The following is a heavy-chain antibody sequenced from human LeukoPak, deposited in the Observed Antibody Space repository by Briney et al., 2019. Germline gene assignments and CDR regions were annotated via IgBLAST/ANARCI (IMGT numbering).Heavy chain of an antibody. CDR2: IYTSENTGST. Sequence: KPSETLSLTCTVSGGSISNYYWTWIRQPAGKGLEYIGRIYTSENTGSTNYNPSLKSRVTLSVDRSNNQFSLRLSSVTAADTAVYYCTRVYMNSRWYYVDYWGQGILVTVSS. D-gene: IGHD6-13*01. V-gene: IGHV4-4*07. CDR3: TRVYMNSRWYYVDY. CDR1: GGSISNYY. J-gene: IGHJ4*02.